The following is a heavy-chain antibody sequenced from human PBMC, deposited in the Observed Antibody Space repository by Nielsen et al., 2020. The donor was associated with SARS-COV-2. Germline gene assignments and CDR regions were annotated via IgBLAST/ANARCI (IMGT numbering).Heavy chain of an antibody. V-gene: IGHV4-34*01. J-gene: IGHJ4*02. CDR2: INHSGST. CDR1: GGSFSGYY. Sequence: ETLSLTCAVYGGSFSGYYWSWIRQPPGKGLEWIGEINHSGSTNYNPSLKSRVTISEDTSKNQFSLKLSSVTAADTAVYYCARGGYYYGSGSYLPDYWGQGTLVTVSS. CDR3: ARGGYYYGSGSYLPDY. D-gene: IGHD3-10*01.